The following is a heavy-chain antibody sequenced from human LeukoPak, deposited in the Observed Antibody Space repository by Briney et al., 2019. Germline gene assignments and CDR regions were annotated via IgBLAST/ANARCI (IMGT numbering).Heavy chain of an antibody. CDR3: AKGPSSSWYYPLLAGVPLFDP. D-gene: IGHD6-13*01. Sequence: QPGGPLRLSCAASGFTFSSYGMHWVRQAPGKGLEWVAVISYDGSNKYYADSVKGRFTISRDNSKNTLYLQMNSLRAEDTAVYYCAKGPSSSWYYPLLAGVPLFDPWGQGTLVTVSS. CDR2: ISYDGSNK. V-gene: IGHV3-30*18. CDR1: GFTFSSYG. J-gene: IGHJ5*02.